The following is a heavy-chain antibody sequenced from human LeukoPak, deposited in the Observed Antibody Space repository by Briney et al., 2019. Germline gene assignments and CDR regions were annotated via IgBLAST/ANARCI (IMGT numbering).Heavy chain of an antibody. CDR1: GGSFSGYY. D-gene: IGHD2-2*01. CDR3: ARGGRRGYCSSTSCPWGSPFDY. CDR2: INHSGST. Sequence: PSETLSLTCAVYGGSFSGYYWSWIRQPPGKGLEWIGEINHSGSTNYNPSLKSRVTISVDTSKNQFSLKLSSVTAADTAVYYCARGGRRGYCSSTSCPWGSPFDYWGQGTLVTVSS. V-gene: IGHV4-34*01. J-gene: IGHJ4*02.